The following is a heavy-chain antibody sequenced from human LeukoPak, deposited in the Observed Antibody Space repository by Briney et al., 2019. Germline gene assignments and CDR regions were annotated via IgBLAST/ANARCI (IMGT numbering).Heavy chain of an antibody. CDR1: EFALERYT. V-gene: IGHV3-23*01. J-gene: IGHJ6*03. D-gene: IGHD3-9*01. CDR3: AKGPLTSSNYYMDV. Sequence: GGSLRLSCEVSEFALERYTMSWVRQAPGKGLEWVSSITGGGDDTYYAGSVKGRFTLSRDNSKNTLYVQMTTLGAEDTAVYYCAKGPLTSSNYYMDVWGKGTTVTVSS. CDR2: ITGGGDDT.